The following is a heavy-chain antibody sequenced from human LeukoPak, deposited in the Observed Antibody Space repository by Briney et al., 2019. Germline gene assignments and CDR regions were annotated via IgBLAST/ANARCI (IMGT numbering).Heavy chain of an antibody. CDR2: ISSSSSYI. V-gene: IGHV3-21*01. CDR1: GFTFTSYA. Sequence: PGRSLRLSCAASGFTFTSYAMHWVRQAPGKGLEWVSSISSSSSYIYYADSVKGRFTISRDNAKNSLYLQMNSLRAEDTAVYYCARRYNGQLDYDFWSGKQPIDYWGQGTLVTVSS. CDR3: ARRYNGQLDYDFWSGKQPIDY. D-gene: IGHD3-3*01. J-gene: IGHJ4*02.